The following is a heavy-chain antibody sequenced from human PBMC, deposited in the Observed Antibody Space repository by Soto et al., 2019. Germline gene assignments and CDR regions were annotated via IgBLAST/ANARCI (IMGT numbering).Heavy chain of an antibody. D-gene: IGHD2-8*02. V-gene: IGHV3-9*03. CDR1: GFSFDDYA. Sequence: EVQVVESGGGLVQPGRSLRLSCAASGFSFDDYAMHWVRQAPGKGLEWVSGISWNSGTISYVDSVKGRFTICRDNAKHSMYLQMNSMRAEDMDLYESEKSTGGTAKSMRVWGKGTTVTVST. CDR3: EKSTGGTAKSMRV. CDR2: ISWNSGTI. J-gene: IGHJ6*01.